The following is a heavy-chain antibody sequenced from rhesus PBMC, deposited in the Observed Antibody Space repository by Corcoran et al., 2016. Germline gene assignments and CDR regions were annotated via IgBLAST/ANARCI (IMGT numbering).Heavy chain of an antibody. CDR2: SDPNNRKT. CDR1: GYTFTSYS. V-gene: IGHV1-200*01. CDR3: TRGRVN. Sequence: QVQLVQSGAEVKKPGASVKLSCKASGYTFTSYSINWVRQAPGKGLEWMGRSDPNNRKTGYAQKFQGRVTMPRDTSTSTAYMELSSLRSEDTAVYYCTRGRVNWGQGVLVTVSS. J-gene: IGHJ4*01.